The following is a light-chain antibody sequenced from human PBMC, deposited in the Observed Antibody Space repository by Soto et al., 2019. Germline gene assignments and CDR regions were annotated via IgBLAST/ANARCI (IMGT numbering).Light chain of an antibody. CDR2: GIS. Sequence: DLQLTQSPSFLSASVGDRVTITCRATQGISNYLIWYQQKPGKAPELLIYGISTLQAGVPSRFSGSGSGTEFTLTISSLQPEDFATYYCQQFNNYPLTFGGGTKVEIK. CDR1: QGISNY. J-gene: IGKJ4*01. V-gene: IGKV1-9*01. CDR3: QQFNNYPLT.